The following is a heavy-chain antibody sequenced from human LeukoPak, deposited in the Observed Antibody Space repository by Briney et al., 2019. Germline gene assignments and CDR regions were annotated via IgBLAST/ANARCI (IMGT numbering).Heavy chain of an antibody. CDR2: INHSGST. D-gene: IGHD5-18*01. CDR3: ARVKGRAMAPRREWLDP. Sequence: PSETLSLTCAVYGGSFSGYYWSWIRQPPGKGLEWIGEINHSGSTNYNPSLKSRVTISVDTSKNQFSLKLSSVTAADTAVYYCARVKGRAMAPRREWLDPWGQGTLVTVSS. J-gene: IGHJ5*02. CDR1: GGSFSGYY. V-gene: IGHV4-34*01.